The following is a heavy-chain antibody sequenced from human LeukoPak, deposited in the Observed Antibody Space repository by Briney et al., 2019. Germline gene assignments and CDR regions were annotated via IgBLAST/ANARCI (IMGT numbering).Heavy chain of an antibody. V-gene: IGHV3-74*01. CDR2: VDTDGSTI. CDR1: GFTFSAYW. D-gene: IGHD7-27*01. CDR3: ARDPGAAAGYDY. J-gene: IGHJ4*02. Sequence: PGGSLRLSCAASGFTFSAYWMNWVRQGPGKGLVWVARVDTDGSTINYADSVKGRFTISRDNAKNTLYLQMNSLRADDTAVYYCARDPGAAAGYDYWGQGSLVTVSS.